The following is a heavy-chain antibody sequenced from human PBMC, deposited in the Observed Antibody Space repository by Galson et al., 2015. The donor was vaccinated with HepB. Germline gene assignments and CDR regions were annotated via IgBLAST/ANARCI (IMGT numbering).Heavy chain of an antibody. Sequence: SLRLSCAASGFAFSNYAMHWVRQAPGKGLEWVAVIWYDGNNKYYADSVEGRFTISRDNSKNTVYPQMNSLRVEDTAVYYCARDLYDSSHNGYRNGPFDYWGQGTLVTVSS. CDR2: IWYDGNNK. J-gene: IGHJ4*02. V-gene: IGHV3-33*01. CDR3: ARDLYDSSHNGYRNGPFDY. D-gene: IGHD3-22*01. CDR1: GFAFSNYA.